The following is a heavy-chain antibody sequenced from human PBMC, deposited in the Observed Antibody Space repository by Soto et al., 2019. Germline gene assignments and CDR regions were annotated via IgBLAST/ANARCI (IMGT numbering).Heavy chain of an antibody. Sequence: QSGWSLRLSCSASVFTFSSFAMSWFRQAPGKGLEWVSTINKSGGSTYYADSVKGRFTISRDNSKNMLFLQINGLRAEDTAVYYCAKDPPTTGTTFDYWGRGTLVTVSS. CDR3: AKDPPTTGTTFDY. CDR1: VFTFSSFA. J-gene: IGHJ4*02. V-gene: IGHV3-23*01. CDR2: INKSGGST. D-gene: IGHD1-1*01.